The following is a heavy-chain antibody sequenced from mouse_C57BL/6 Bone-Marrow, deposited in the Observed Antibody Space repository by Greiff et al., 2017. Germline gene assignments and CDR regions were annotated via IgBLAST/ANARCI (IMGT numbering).Heavy chain of an antibody. CDR1: GFNIKDYY. V-gene: IGHV14-1*01. D-gene: IGHD1-1*01. CDR3: TVYYPFAY. Sequence: EVQLQQSGAELVRPGASVKLSCTAPGFNIKDYYMHWVKQRPEQGSEWIGRIDPEDGVPAYAPKFQSKATMATDTSSNTAYLRLSSLTSEDTAVYYCTVYYPFAYWGQGTLVTVSA. J-gene: IGHJ3*01. CDR2: IDPEDGVP.